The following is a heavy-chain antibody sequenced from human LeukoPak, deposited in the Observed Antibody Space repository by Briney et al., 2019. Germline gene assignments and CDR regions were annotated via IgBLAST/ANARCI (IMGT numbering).Heavy chain of an antibody. CDR2: ISPYNGNT. CDR1: GYTFTSYG. J-gene: IGHJ4*02. Sequence: ASVKDSCKASGYTFTSYGISWVRQAPGKGLEWMGWISPYNGNTDHAQKFQGRVTMTTDTFTSTAYMDLRSLRSDDTAVYYCARKLYDSSRYGQTYYFDNWGQGTLVTVSS. V-gene: IGHV1-18*01. D-gene: IGHD3-22*01. CDR3: ARKLYDSSRYGQTYYFDN.